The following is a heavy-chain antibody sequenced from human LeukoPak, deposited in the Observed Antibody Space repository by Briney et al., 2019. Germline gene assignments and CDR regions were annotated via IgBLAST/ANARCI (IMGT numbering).Heavy chain of an antibody. V-gene: IGHV4-34*01. CDR1: GGSFSGYY. D-gene: IGHD3-22*01. Sequence: SETLSLTCAAYGGSFSGYYWSWIRQPPGKGLEWIGEINHSGSTNCNPSLKSRVTISVDTSKNQFSLKLSSVTAADTAVYYCARGYYYDSSGYYTAYYYYYGMDVWGQGTTVTVSS. CDR2: INHSGST. J-gene: IGHJ6*02. CDR3: ARGYYYDSSGYYTAYYYYYGMDV.